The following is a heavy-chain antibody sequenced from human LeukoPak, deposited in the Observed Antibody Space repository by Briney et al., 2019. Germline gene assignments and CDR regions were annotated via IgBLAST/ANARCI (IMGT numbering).Heavy chain of an antibody. J-gene: IGHJ4*02. CDR3: ASEQYSYGLSYFDY. CDR2: IIPIFGTA. Sequence: ASVKVSCKASGGTFSSYAISWVRQAPGQGLEWMGRIIPIFGTANYAQKFQGRVTITTDESTNTAYMELSSLRSEDTAVYYCASEQYSYGLSYFDYWGQGTLVTVSS. CDR1: GGTFSSYA. V-gene: IGHV1-69*05. D-gene: IGHD5-18*01.